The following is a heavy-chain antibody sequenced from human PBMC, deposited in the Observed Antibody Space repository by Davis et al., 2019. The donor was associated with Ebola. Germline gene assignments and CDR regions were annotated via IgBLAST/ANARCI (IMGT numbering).Heavy chain of an antibody. CDR2: VNHSGST. V-gene: IGHV4-34*01. CDR1: GEPLSGYY. CDR3: ASLRRTITGMDDGFDI. J-gene: IGHJ3*02. D-gene: IGHD2-8*02. Sequence: MPSETLSLTCVVYGEPLSGYYWSWIRQPPGKGLEWIGEVNHSGSTNYNPSLKSRVTISVDTSKNQLSLRLSSVTGADTAVYYCASLRRTITGMDDGFDIWGQGTMVTVSS.